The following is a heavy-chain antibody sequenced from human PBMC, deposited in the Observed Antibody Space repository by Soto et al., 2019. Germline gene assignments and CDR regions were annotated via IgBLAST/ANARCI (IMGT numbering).Heavy chain of an antibody. CDR3: ERTNYDFWRGYYYFDY. Sequence: GASVKVSCKASGYTFTSYYMHWVRQAPGQGLEWMGIINPSGGSTSYAQKFQGRVTMTRDTSTSTVYMELSSLRSEDTAVYYCERTNYDFWRGYYYFDYWGQGTLVTVS. V-gene: IGHV1-46*01. D-gene: IGHD3-3*01. CDR1: GYTFTSYY. J-gene: IGHJ4*02. CDR2: INPSGGST.